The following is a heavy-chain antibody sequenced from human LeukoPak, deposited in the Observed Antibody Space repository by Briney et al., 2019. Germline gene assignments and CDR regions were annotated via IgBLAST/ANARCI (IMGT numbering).Heavy chain of an antibody. CDR3: ARETGSGGDCQFDN. CDR2: ISYDGSNK. V-gene: IGHV3-30-3*01. J-gene: IGHJ4*02. CDR1: GFTFSSYA. D-gene: IGHD2-21*01. Sequence: GRSLRLSCAASGFTFSSYAMHWVRQAPGKGLEWVAVISYDGSNKYYADSVKGRFTISRDNSKNTLYLQMNSLRAEDTAVYYCARETGSGGDCQFDNWGQGTLVTVSS.